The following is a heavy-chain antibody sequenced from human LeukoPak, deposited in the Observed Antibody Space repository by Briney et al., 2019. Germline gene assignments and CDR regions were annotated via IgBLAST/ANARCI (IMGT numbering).Heavy chain of an antibody. Sequence: GGSLRLSCAASGFTFSSYEMNWVRQAPGKGLEWVSYISSSDSTIYYADSVKGRFTISRDNAKNSLYLQMNSLRAEDTAVYYCARTLIVATPRPHYWGQGTLVTVSS. J-gene: IGHJ4*02. D-gene: IGHD5-12*01. V-gene: IGHV3-48*03. CDR3: ARTLIVATPRPHY. CDR2: ISSSDSTI. CDR1: GFTFSSYE.